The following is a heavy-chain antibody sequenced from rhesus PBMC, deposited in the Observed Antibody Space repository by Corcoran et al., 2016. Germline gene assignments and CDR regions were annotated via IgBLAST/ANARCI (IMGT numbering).Heavy chain of an antibody. Sequence: EVQLVQSGVEVKRPGESLKFPCKHSGYPFTSYWISRVRQMPGKGREWMWAIDPGDTETRYSPSFQGQVNISVDKSISTAYLQWSSLKASDSARYYCAKGQSLNFDYWGQGVLVTVSS. D-gene: IGHD2-39*01. V-gene: IGHV5-2*01. J-gene: IGHJ4*01. CDR3: AKGQSLNFDY. CDR2: IDPGDTET. CDR1: GYPFTSYW.